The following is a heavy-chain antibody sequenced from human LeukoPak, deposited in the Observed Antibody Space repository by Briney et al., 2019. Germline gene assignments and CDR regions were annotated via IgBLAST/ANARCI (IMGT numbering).Heavy chain of an antibody. Sequence: ASVKVSCKASGYTFTGYYMHWVRQAPGQGLEWMGWINPNSGGTNYAQKFQGRVTLTRDTSISTAYMELSRLTSGDTAVYYCARDPKSQLLLGYWGQGTLVTVSS. V-gene: IGHV1-2*02. D-gene: IGHD2-2*01. CDR2: INPNSGGT. CDR1: GYTFTGYY. J-gene: IGHJ4*02. CDR3: ARDPKSQLLLGY.